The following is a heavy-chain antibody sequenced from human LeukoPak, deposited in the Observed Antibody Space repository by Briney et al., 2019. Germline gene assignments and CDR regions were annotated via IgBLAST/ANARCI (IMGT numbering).Heavy chain of an antibody. Sequence: SETLSPTCAVSGGSISSSNWWSWVRQPPGKGLEWIGEIYHSGSTNYNPSLKSRVTISVDKSKNQFSLKLSSVTAADTAVYWCARGIIRGADTPYYYGMDVWGRGTTVTVSS. CDR2: IYHSGST. J-gene: IGHJ6*02. CDR1: GGSISSSNW. CDR3: ARGIIRGADTPYYYGMDV. V-gene: IGHV4-4*01. D-gene: IGHD3-10*01.